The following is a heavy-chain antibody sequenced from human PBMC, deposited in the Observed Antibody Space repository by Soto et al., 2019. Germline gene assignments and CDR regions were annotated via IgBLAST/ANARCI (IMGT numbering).Heavy chain of an antibody. J-gene: IGHJ4*02. CDR3: TSARSSVEPGGFVEN. V-gene: IGHV3-7*03. D-gene: IGHD2-15*01. Sequence: EVQLEESVGGLVQPGGSLRLSYTASKFFISSSWMSWVRQAPGKGLEWVANIKEDGGLRRYVDSVKGRFTISRDNGKNSVYLQMNSLRADDTDVYYCTSARSSVEPGGFVENWGQGTLVTVSS. CDR1: KFFISSSW. CDR2: IKEDGGLR.